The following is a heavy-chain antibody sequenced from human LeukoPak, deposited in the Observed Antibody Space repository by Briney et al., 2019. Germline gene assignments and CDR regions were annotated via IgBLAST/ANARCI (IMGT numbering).Heavy chain of an antibody. CDR3: ARGSPVYSEEYYDMGAFDI. J-gene: IGHJ3*02. CDR2: ISAYNGNT. V-gene: IGHV1-18*01. D-gene: IGHD3-9*01. CDR1: GYTFTSYG. Sequence: ASVKVSCKASGYTFTSYGISWVRQAPGQGLEWMGWISAYNGNTNYAQKLQGRVTMTTDTSTSTAYMELSSLRSEDTAVYYCARGSPVYSEEYYDMGAFDIWGQGTMVTVSS.